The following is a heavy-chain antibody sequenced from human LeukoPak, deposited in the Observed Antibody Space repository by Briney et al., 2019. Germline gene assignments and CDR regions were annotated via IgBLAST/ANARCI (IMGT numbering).Heavy chain of an antibody. CDR3: ARPHSGSYLHAFDI. CDR1: GYTFTSYG. CDR2: ISAYNGNT. Sequence: ASVKVSCKASGYTFTSYGISWVRQAPGQGLEWMGWISAYNGNTNYAQKLQGRVIMTTDTSTSTAYMELRSLRSDDTAVYYCARPHSGSYLHAFDIWGQGTMVTVSS. V-gene: IGHV1-18*01. D-gene: IGHD1-26*01. J-gene: IGHJ3*02.